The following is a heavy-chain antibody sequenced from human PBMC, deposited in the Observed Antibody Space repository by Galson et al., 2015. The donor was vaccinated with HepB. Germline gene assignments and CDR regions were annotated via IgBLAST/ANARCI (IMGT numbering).Heavy chain of an antibody. CDR3: ARVKTSDCSGGRCFQRPYFYYYALDV. CDR1: GFTFSNYA. CDR2: IVYDGSNK. D-gene: IGHD2-15*01. Sequence: SLRLSCAASGFTFSNYAMHWVRQAPGKGLEWVALIVYDGSNKYYADSVTGRFSISRDNSKNTLYLQLNSLRAEDPAVYYCARVKTSDCSGGRCFQRPYFYYYALDVWGQGTTVTVSS. V-gene: IGHV3-30*04. J-gene: IGHJ6*02.